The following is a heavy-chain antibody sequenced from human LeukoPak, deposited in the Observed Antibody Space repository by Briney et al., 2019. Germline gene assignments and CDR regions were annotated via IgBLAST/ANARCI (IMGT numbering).Heavy chain of an antibody. J-gene: IGHJ6*02. Sequence: PGGSLRLSCAASGFTFSSYWMSWVRQAPGKGLEWVANIKQDGSEKYYVDSVKGRFTISRDNAKNSLYLQMNNLRAEDTAVYYCARDPVVVPAAMTYYYYGMDVWGQGTTVTVSS. CDR2: IKQDGSEK. CDR1: GFTFSSYW. CDR3: ARDPVVVPAAMTYYYYGMDV. V-gene: IGHV3-7*01. D-gene: IGHD2-2*01.